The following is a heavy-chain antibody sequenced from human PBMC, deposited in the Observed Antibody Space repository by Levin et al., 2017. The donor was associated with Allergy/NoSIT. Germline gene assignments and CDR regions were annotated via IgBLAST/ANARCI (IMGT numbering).Heavy chain of an antibody. CDR2: ISAHNGNT. CDR3: AACITLVRGVPQSYFDY. D-gene: IGHD3-10*01. J-gene: IGHJ4*02. V-gene: IGHV1-18*01. CDR1: GYTFTSFG. Sequence: ASVKVSCKASGYTFTSFGINWVRQAPGQGLEWMGWISAHNGNTNFAQKFQGRVTMTTDTSTSTAYMELRSLRSDDTAVYYCAACITLVRGVPQSYFDYWGQGTLVTVSS.